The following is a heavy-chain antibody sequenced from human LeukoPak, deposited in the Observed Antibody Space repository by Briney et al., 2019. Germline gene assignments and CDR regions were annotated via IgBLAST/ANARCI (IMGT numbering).Heavy chain of an antibody. D-gene: IGHD3-3*01. CDR2: ILYDGSNN. J-gene: IGHJ4*02. CDR3: ARESSGGFDN. V-gene: IGHV3-33*05. CDR1: GFTFSSYD. Sequence: GGSLRLSCAASGFTFSSYDIHWVRQAPGKGLEWVTIILYDGSNNYYADSVKGRFNISRDNSKNTVYLQMNSLTAEDTAVYYCARESSGGFDNWAQGTLVTVSS.